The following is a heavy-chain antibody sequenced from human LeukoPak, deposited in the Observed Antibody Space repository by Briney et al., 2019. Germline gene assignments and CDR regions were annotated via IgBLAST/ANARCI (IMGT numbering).Heavy chain of an antibody. V-gene: IGHV3-15*07. D-gene: IGHD3-10*01. J-gene: IGHJ6*02. Sequence: PSETLSLTCAVSGGSINSDYWWTWVRQAPGKGLEWVGRIKTKSDGGTTDYAAPVKGRFIISRDDSKNTLYLQMNSLKTEGTAVYYCTTDIGGIRYYYYGMDVWGQGTTVTVSS. CDR3: TTDIGGIRYYYYGMDV. CDR2: IKTKSDGGTT. CDR1: GGSINSDYW.